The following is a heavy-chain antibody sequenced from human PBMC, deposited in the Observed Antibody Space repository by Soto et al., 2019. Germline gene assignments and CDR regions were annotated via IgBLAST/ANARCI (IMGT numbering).Heavy chain of an antibody. CDR3: VKDGETSVLRYFDWCPAGP. D-gene: IGHD3-9*01. CDR2: ISYDGSNK. J-gene: IGHJ5*02. V-gene: IGHV3-30*18. Sequence: PGGSLRLSCAASGFTFSSHGMHWVRQAPGKGLEWVAVISYDGSNKYYADSVKGRFTISRDNSKNTLYLQMNSLRAEDTAVYYYVKDGETSVLRYFDWCPAGPWGQGTLVTVSS. CDR1: GFTFSSHG.